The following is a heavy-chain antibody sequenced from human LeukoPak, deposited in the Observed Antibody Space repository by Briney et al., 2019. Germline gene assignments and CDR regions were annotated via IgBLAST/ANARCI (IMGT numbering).Heavy chain of an antibody. V-gene: IGHV3-9*01. D-gene: IGHD3-22*01. J-gene: IGHJ6*02. CDR2: ISWHSRSI. CDR3: TKDLSSQWFTDIRHYGMNV. CDR1: GFTFDDYS. Sequence: GRSLRLSCAASGFTFDDYSMHWVRQAPGKGLEWVAGISWHSRSIGYADSVKGRFTISRDNAKSSVSLQMNSLRTEDTALYYCTKDLSSQWFTDIRHYGMNVWGQGTTVAVSS.